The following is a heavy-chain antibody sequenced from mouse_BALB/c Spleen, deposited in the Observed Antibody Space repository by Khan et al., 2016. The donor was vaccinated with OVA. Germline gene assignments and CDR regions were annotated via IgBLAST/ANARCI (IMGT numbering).Heavy chain of an antibody. CDR3: VRDGAYHRNDGWVAY. D-gene: IGHD2-14*01. CDR1: GYTFTSYT. V-gene: IGHV1-4*01. CDR2: INPSNGYT. J-gene: IGHJ3*01. Sequence: QVQLQQSGAELARPGASVKMSCKASGYTFTSYTIHWIKKRPGQGLEWIGYINPSNGYTNYNQTFKDKATLTTDKSSTTAYLQLSSLTSDDSAVYNCVRDGAYHRNDGWVAYWGQGTLVTVAA.